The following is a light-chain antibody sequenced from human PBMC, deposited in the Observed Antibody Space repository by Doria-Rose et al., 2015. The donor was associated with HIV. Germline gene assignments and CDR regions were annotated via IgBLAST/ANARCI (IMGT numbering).Light chain of an antibody. CDR3: HQYGTSWT. CDR1: QSFSSTY. J-gene: IGKJ1*01. CDR2: DGS. V-gene: IGKV3-20*01. Sequence: TQSTGTLSLSPGERATLSCRASQSFSSTYLARYQQKPGQAPSLVIYDGSTRATGIPDRFSASGSGTDFTLTINRLEPEDFALYYCHQYGTSWTFGQGTKVEI.